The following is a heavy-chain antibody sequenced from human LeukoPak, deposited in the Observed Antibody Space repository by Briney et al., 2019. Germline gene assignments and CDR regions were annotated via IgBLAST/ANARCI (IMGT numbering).Heavy chain of an antibody. D-gene: IGHD3-3*01. J-gene: IGHJ6*02. CDR2: IYYSGST. CDR1: GGSISSYY. Sequence: PSETLSLTCTVSGGSISSYYWRWIRQPPGKGLEWNGYIYYSGSTNYNPSLKSRVTISVDTSKNQFSLKLSSVTAADTAMYYCARDRSPLYDSNYGMDVWGQGTTVTVSS. V-gene: IGHV4-59*01. CDR3: ARDRSPLYDSNYGMDV.